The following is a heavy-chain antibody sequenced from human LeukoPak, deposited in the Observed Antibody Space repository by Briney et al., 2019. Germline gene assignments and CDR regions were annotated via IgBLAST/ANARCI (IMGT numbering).Heavy chain of an antibody. V-gene: IGHV3-66*02. CDR2: IYSGGST. J-gene: IGHJ4*02. Sequence: GGSLRLSCAASGFTVSSNYMSWVRQAPGKGLEWVSVIYSGGSTYYADSVKGRFTISRDNSKNTLYLQMNSLRAEDTAVYYCARDSWELPGSFDYRGQGTLVTVSS. CDR3: ARDSWELPGSFDY. D-gene: IGHD1-26*01. CDR1: GFTVSSNY.